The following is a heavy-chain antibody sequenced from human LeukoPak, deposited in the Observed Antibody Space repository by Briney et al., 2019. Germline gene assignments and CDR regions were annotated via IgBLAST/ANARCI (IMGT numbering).Heavy chain of an antibody. J-gene: IGHJ6*02. CDR2: ISGTTSGT. D-gene: IGHD1-14*01. Sequence: GGSLRLSCAASGFTFSTCAMSWVRQVPGKGLEWVSDISGTTSGTYYADSVKGRFTISRDNSKNTLFLQVNSLRAEDTAVYYCAKVRTYFYHGLDVWGQGTTVTVSS. CDR3: AKVRTYFYHGLDV. CDR1: GFTFSTCA. V-gene: IGHV3-23*01.